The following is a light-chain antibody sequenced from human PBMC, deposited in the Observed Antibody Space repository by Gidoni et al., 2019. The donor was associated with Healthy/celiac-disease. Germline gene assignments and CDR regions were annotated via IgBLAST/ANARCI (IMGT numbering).Light chain of an antibody. CDR1: NIGSKS. CDR2: DDS. Sequence: SYFLTQPPSVSVSPGHTARITCWGTNIGSKSVHWYQKKPGQAPVLVVYDDSDRPSGIPERFSGANSGNTATLTISRVEAGDEADYYCQVWDSSSDHVVFGGGTKLTVL. V-gene: IGLV3-21*02. J-gene: IGLJ2*01. CDR3: QVWDSSSDHVV.